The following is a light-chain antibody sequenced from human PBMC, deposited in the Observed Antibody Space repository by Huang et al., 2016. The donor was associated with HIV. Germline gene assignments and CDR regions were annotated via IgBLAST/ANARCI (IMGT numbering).Light chain of an antibody. V-gene: IGKV1-33*01. CDR3: LQYDSLPYT. Sequence: DIQMTQSPSSLSASVGDSVTITGQASQDINKYLNWYHQKPGKAPKLLIYEASNLETGVPSRFSGSGSGTDFTFAISSLQPEDIATYYCLQYDSLPYTFGQGTKLEI. J-gene: IGKJ2*01. CDR1: QDINKY. CDR2: EAS.